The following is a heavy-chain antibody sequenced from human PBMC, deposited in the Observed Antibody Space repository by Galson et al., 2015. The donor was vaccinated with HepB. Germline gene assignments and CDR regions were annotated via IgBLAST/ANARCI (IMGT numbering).Heavy chain of an antibody. CDR2: ISGSGGST. V-gene: IGHV3-23*01. D-gene: IGHD3-22*01. J-gene: IGHJ4*02. CDR3: AKDSPTFDYYDSSGAIDY. Sequence: SLRLSCAASGFTFSSYAMSWVRQAPGKGLEWVSAISGSGGSTYYADSVKGRFTISRDNSKNTLYLQMNSLRAEDTAVYYCAKDSPTFDYYDSSGAIDYWGQGTLVTVSS. CDR1: GFTFSSYA.